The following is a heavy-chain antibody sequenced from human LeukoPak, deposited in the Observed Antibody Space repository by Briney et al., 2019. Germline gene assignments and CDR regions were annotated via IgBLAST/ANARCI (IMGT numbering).Heavy chain of an antibody. CDR1: GFTFSSYA. J-gene: IGHJ4*02. V-gene: IGHV3-23*01. D-gene: IGHD3-10*01. CDR3: AREVMATMVRGVSYYFDY. Sequence: GGSLRLSCAASGFTFSSYAMSWVRQAPGKGLEWVSAISGSGGSTYYADSVKGRFTISRDNAKNSLYLQMNSLRAEDTAVYYCAREVMATMVRGVSYYFDYWGPGNPGHRLL. CDR2: ISGSGGST.